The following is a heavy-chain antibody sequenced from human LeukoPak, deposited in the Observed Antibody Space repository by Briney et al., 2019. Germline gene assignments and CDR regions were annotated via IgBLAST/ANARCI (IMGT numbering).Heavy chain of an antibody. J-gene: IGHJ4*02. CDR2: IYYSGST. D-gene: IGHD3-10*01. V-gene: IGHV4-59*08. CDR1: GGSISSYY. Sequence: SEPLSLTCTVSGGSISSYYWSWIRQPPGKGLEWMAYIYYSGSTNYNPSLKSRVTIPVDTSKNQFSLKLYSVTAADTAVYYCARHLVYGSGTQPYFDYWGQGTLVTVSS. CDR3: ARHLVYGSGTQPYFDY.